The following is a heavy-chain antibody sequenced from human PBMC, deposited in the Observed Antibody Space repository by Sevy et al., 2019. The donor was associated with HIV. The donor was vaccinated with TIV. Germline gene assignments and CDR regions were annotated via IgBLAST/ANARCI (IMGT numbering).Heavy chain of an antibody. D-gene: IGHD3-3*01. V-gene: IGHV3-64D*06. CDR1: GFSFSNSA. CDR2: ISSDGVST. CDR3: VKDPEYTFWRGDYGMDV. Sequence: GGSLRLSCSGSGFSFSNSAMNWVRQTPGKGLKYVSAISSDGVSTYYTDSVRGRFTISRDNSKNTLYLQMSSLRVEDTAVYYCVKDPEYTFWRGDYGMDVWGQGTTVTVSS. J-gene: IGHJ6*02.